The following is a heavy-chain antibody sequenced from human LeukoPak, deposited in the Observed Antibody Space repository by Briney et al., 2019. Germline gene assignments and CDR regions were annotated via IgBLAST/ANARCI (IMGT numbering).Heavy chain of an antibody. V-gene: IGHV1-2*02. CDR1: GYTFTGYY. Sequence: PGASVKVSCKASGYTFTGYYMHWVRQAPGQGLEWMGWINPNSGGTNYAQKFQGRVTMTRDTSISAAYMELRSLRSDDTAVYYCARGGSPYSSGWYPIAGYWGQGTLVTVSS. CDR3: ARGGSPYSSGWYPIAGY. J-gene: IGHJ4*02. D-gene: IGHD6-19*01. CDR2: INPNSGGT.